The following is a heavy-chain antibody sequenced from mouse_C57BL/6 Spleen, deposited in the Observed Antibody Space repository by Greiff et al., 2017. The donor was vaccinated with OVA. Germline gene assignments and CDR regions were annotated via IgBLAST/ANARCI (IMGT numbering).Heavy chain of an antibody. CDR1: GYAFSSYW. V-gene: IGHV1-80*01. J-gene: IGHJ3*01. Sequence: QVQLKQSGAELVKPGASVKMSCKASGYAFSSYWMNWVKQRPGKGLEWIGEIYPGAGDTNYNGKFKGKATLTSDKSSGTAYMQLSSLTSEDSSVYFCARQPSWYGFAYWGQGTLVTVSA. CDR3: ARQPSWYGFAY. CDR2: IYPGAGDT. D-gene: IGHD2-14*01.